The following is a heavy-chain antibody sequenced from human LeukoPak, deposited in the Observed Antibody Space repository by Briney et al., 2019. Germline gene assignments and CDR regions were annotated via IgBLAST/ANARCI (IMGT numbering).Heavy chain of an antibody. CDR3: AREGGTLQDWFDP. J-gene: IGHJ5*02. V-gene: IGHV3-7*01. CDR1: GFTFSRYW. Sequence: PGGSLRLSCAASGFTFSRYWMSWVRQAPGKGLEWVANIKQDGSEKYYVDSVKGRFTISRDNAKNSLYLQMNSLRAEDTAVYYCAREGGTLQDWFDPWGQGTLVTVSS. CDR2: IKQDGSEK. D-gene: IGHD1-1*01.